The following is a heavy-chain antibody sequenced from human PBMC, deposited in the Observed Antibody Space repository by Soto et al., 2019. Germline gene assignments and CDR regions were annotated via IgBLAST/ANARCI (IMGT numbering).Heavy chain of an antibody. CDR2: INPGDSDI. J-gene: IGHJ4*02. CDR3: TRPQSSGWYDY. V-gene: IGHV5-51*01. Sequence: XESLKVSWKCSGYSFINHWIAWVLQMPGKGLEWMGIINPGDSDIRYSPSFQGQITISADKSISTAYLQWSSLKASDTATYFCTRPQSSGWYDYWGQGTLVTVSS. D-gene: IGHD6-19*01. CDR1: GYSFINHW.